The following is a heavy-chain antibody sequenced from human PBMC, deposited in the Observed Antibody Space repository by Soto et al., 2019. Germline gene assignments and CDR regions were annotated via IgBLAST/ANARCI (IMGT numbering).Heavy chain of an antibody. CDR1: GGTFSSYA. CDR2: IIPIFGTA. J-gene: IGHJ6*02. D-gene: IGHD1-26*01. Sequence: SVKVSCKASGGTFSSYAISWVRQAPGQGLQSMGGIIPIFGTANYAQKFQGRVTITADESTSTAYMELSSLGSEDTAVYYCAFEDSGSYFFHFPQKGINQYGMDVGGQGTTVTVS. V-gene: IGHV1-69*13. CDR3: AFEDSGSYFFHFPQKGINQYGMDV.